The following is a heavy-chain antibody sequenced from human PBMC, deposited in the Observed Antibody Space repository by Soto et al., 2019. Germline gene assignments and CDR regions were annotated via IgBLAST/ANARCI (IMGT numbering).Heavy chain of an antibody. J-gene: IGHJ6*02. CDR2: ISGSGGST. Sequence: HPGGSLRLSCAASGFTFSSYAMSWVRQAPGKGLEWVSAISGSGGSTYYADSVKGRFTISRDNSKNTLYLQMNSLRAEDTAVYYCAKVWAAADHYYYYGMDVWGQGTTVTVSS. V-gene: IGHV3-23*01. CDR3: AKVWAAADHYYYYGMDV. CDR1: GFTFSSYA. D-gene: IGHD6-13*01.